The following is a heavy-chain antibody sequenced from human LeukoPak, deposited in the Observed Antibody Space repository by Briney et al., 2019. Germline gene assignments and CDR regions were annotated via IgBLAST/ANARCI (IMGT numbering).Heavy chain of an antibody. J-gene: IGHJ4*02. CDR2: ISAYNGNT. V-gene: IGHV1-18*01. CDR3: AREESGENLGTFDY. D-gene: IGHD7-27*01. CDR1: GYTFTSYG. Sequence: ASVKVSCKASGYTFTSYGTSWVRQAPGQGLEWMGWISAYNGNTNYAQKLQGRVTMTTDTSTSTAYMELRSLRSDDTAVYYCAREESGENLGTFDYWGQGTLVTVSS.